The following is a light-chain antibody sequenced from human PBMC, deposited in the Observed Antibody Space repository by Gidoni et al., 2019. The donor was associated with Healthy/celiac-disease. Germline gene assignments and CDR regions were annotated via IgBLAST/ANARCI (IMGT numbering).Light chain of an antibody. CDR1: KSVSSY. CDR2: DAS. V-gene: IGKV3-11*01. CDR3: QQRSNWPPIT. J-gene: IGKJ5*01. Sequence: EIVLTQSPATLSLSTGESATLSCRASKSVSSYLAWYQQKPGQAPSLLIYDASNSATGIPARFIGSWSGTDFPLTISSLEPEDFAVYYCQQRSNWPPITFGQGTRLEIK.